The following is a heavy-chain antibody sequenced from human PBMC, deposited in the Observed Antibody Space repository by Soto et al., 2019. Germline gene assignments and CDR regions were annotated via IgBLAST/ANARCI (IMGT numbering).Heavy chain of an antibody. Sequence: QVQLVESGGGVVQPGRSLRLSCAASGFTFSSYVMHWVRQAPGKGLEWVAVISYDGSNKYYADSVKGRFTISRDNSKNTLYRQMNSLRAEDTAGSYCARMGLLDGMDVWGQGTTVTVSS. D-gene: IGHD2-15*01. CDR1: GFTFSSYV. J-gene: IGHJ6*02. V-gene: IGHV3-30-3*01. CDR2: ISYDGSNK. CDR3: ARMGLLDGMDV.